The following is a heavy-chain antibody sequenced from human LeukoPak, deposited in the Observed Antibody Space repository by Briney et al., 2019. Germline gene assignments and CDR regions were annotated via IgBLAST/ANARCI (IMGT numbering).Heavy chain of an antibody. J-gene: IGHJ6*02. CDR2: IYSGGTT. CDR1: GFTVSSNS. CDR3: AKGAAAGTYGYYYYGVDV. V-gene: IGHV3-53*01. D-gene: IGHD6-13*01. Sequence: GGSLRLSCAASGFTVSSNSMSWVRQAPGKGLEWVSVIYSGGTTYYADSVKGRFTISRDNSKNTLYLQMNSLRAEDTAVYYCAKGAAAGTYGYYYYGVDVWGQGTTVTVSS.